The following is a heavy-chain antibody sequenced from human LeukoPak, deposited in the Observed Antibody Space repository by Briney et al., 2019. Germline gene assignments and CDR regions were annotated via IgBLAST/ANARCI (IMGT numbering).Heavy chain of an antibody. Sequence: PGGSLRLSCAASGFTFGSYAMSWVRQAPGKGLEWVSAISGSGGSTYYADSVKGRFTISRDNSKNTLYLQMNSLRAEDTAVYYCAKDKGRREQLVYFDYWGQGTLVTVSS. CDR3: AKDKGRREQLVYFDY. CDR1: GFTFGSYA. D-gene: IGHD6-6*01. V-gene: IGHV3-23*01. CDR2: ISGSGGST. J-gene: IGHJ4*02.